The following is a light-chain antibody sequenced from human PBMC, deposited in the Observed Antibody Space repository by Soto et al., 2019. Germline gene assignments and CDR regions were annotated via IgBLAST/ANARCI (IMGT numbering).Light chain of an antibody. CDR3: QQYLNYPRT. J-gene: IGKJ1*01. CDR1: QRVASD. CDR2: DAS. V-gene: IGKV3-20*01. Sequence: VLTQSPGTLSLSPGEGATLSCRASQRVASDLAWYLQKPGQPPRLLIYDASIRATGIPDRISGSGSERDFTLTISRLEPEDAAVYYCQQYLNYPRTLGQGTKVDIK.